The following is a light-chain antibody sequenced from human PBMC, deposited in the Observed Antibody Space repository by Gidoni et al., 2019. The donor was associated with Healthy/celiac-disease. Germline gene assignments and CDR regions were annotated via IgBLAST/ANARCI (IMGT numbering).Light chain of an antibody. CDR2: AAS. V-gene: IGKV1-33*01. CDR1: QDISNY. Sequence: DIQMTQSPSSLAASVGDRVTITCQASQDISNYLRWYQQKPGKAPKLLIYAASNLETGVPSSFSGSGSGTDFIFTISSLQPEDIATDYCQQYDTLPLPFGGGTKVETK. J-gene: IGKJ4*01. CDR3: QQYDTLPLP.